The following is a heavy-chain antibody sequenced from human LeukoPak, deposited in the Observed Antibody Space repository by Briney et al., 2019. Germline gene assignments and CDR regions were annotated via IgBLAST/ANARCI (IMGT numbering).Heavy chain of an antibody. CDR3: ARDRAGTKAWVEFDP. V-gene: IGHV3-66*02. CDR2: IYADGAT. D-gene: IGHD3-10*01. Sequence: PGGSLRLSCAASGFTVSRNYMSWVRQGPGRGLGWVSLIYADGATPYPDSLKGRFTVSRNNSKNPVYLEMNSLSPEDKAVYYCARDRAGTKAWVEFDPWGQGTLVTVSS. CDR1: GFTVSRNY. J-gene: IGHJ5*02.